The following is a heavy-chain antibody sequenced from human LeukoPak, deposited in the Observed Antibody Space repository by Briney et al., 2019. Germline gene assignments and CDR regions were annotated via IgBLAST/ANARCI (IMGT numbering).Heavy chain of an antibody. Sequence: GGSLRLSCAASGFTFSSYWMHWVRQAPGKGLVWVSRIYSDGSSTSYADSVKGRFTIYRDNAKNSLYLQMNSLRAEDTAVYYCARDKGGYGSGSSIDYWGQGTLVTVSS. CDR1: GFTFSSYW. V-gene: IGHV3-74*01. J-gene: IGHJ4*02. CDR3: ARDKGGYGSGSSIDY. D-gene: IGHD3-10*01. CDR2: IYSDGSST.